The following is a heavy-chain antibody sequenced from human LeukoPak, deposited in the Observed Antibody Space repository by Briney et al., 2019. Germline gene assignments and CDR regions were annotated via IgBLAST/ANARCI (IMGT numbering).Heavy chain of an antibody. CDR1: GGSFSGYY. V-gene: IGHV4-34*01. J-gene: IGHJ3*02. Sequence: SETLSLTCAVYGGSFSGYYWSWIRQPPGKGLEWIGEINHSGSTNYNPSLKSRVTISVDTSKNQFSLKLGSVTAADTAVYYCAREWWPNYYVPLKRPFDNWGQGTMVTVSS. CDR3: AREWWPNYYVPLKRPFDN. CDR2: INHSGST. D-gene: IGHD3-10*02.